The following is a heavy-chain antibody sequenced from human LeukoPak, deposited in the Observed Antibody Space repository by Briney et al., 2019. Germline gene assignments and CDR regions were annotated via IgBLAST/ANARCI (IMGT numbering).Heavy chain of an antibody. CDR1: GGSISSGGYY. D-gene: IGHD2-2*01. V-gene: IGHV4-31*03. CDR2: IYYSGST. Sequence: PSQTLSLTCTVSGGSISSGGYYWNWIRQHPGKGLEWIGYIYYSGSTNYNPSLKSRITISLDTSKNQFSLKLSSVTAADTAVYYCASGSSVSYFDYWGQGTLVTVSP. J-gene: IGHJ4*02. CDR3: ASGSSVSYFDY.